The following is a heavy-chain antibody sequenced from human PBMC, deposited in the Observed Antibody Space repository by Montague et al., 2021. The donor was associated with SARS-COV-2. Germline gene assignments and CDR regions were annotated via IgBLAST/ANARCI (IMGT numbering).Heavy chain of an antibody. CDR3: ANGSHIYETRGLRPGWFDT. J-gene: IGHJ5*02. D-gene: IGHD5/OR15-5a*01. V-gene: IGHV4-34*10. Sequence: SETLSLTCAVYGASFSGYHWTWIRQPPGRGLVLIGEVIHSGKTSYNPSLQSRLTMSVATYKKKFYLRLSFVTAADTAVYFCANGSHIYETRGLRPGWFDTWGQGTMATVSS. CDR1: GASFSGYH. CDR2: VIHSGKT.